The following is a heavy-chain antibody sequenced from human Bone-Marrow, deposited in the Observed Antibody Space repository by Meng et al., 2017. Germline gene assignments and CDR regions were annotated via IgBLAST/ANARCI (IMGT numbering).Heavy chain of an antibody. V-gene: IGHV3-30*01. D-gene: IGHD6-13*01. Sequence: GGSLRLSCAASGFTFSSYAMHWVRQAPGKGLEWVAVISYDGSNKYYADSVKGRFTISRDNSKNTLYLQMHSLRAEDTAVYYCARDWYRDYYYCGMDVWGQGTTVTVSS. J-gene: IGHJ6*02. CDR3: ARDWYRDYYYCGMDV. CDR1: GFTFSSYA. CDR2: ISYDGSNK.